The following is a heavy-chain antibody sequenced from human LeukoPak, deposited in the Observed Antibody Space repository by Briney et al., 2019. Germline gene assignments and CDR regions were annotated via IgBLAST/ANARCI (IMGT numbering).Heavy chain of an antibody. J-gene: IGHJ4*02. CDR3: ARDGVTTGLDY. CDR1: GFTVSSNY. D-gene: IGHD4-17*01. Sequence: PGGSLRLSCAASGFTVSSNYMSWVRQAPGKGLEWVSVIYSGGSTYYSDSVKGRFTISRDNSKNTLYLQMNSLRAEDTAVYYCARDGVTTGLDYWGQGTLVTVSS. V-gene: IGHV3-53*01. CDR2: IYSGGST.